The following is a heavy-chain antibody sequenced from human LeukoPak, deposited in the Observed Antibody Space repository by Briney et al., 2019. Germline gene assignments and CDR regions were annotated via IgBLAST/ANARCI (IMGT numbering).Heavy chain of an antibody. Sequence: SETLSLTCAVYGGSFSGYYWSWIRQPPGKGLEWIGEINHSGSTNYTPSLKSRVTISVDTSKNQFSLKLSSVTAADTAVYYCARTYIVVVPAAMRWFDPWGQGTLVTVSS. D-gene: IGHD2-2*01. J-gene: IGHJ5*02. V-gene: IGHV4-34*01. CDR3: ARTYIVVVPAAMRWFDP. CDR1: GGSFSGYY. CDR2: INHSGST.